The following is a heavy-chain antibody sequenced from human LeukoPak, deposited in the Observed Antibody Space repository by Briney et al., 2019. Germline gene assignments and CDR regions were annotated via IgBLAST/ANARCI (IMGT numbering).Heavy chain of an antibody. CDR1: GFTFDDYG. Sequence: EGSLRLSCAASGFTFDDYGMSWVRQAPGKGLEWVSGINWNGGSTGYADSVKGRFTISRDNAKNSLYLQMNSLRAEDTALYYCARDSEGSWWPLPDYWGQGTLVTVSS. J-gene: IGHJ4*02. CDR2: INWNGGST. D-gene: IGHD6-13*01. V-gene: IGHV3-20*04. CDR3: ARDSEGSWWPLPDY.